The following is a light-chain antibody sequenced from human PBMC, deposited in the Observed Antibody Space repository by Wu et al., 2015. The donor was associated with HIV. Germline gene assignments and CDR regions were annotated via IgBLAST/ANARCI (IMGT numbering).Light chain of an antibody. CDR2: GAS. Sequence: EIVMTQSPATLSVSPGERATLSCRASQSVTSNVAWYQQKPGQAPRLLIYGASTRATGVPARFSGSGSDTEFTLTISSMQSEDFATYYCQQYYRYPWTFGQGTKVEIK. V-gene: IGKV3-15*01. J-gene: IGKJ1*01. CDR1: QSVTSN. CDR3: QQYYRYPWT.